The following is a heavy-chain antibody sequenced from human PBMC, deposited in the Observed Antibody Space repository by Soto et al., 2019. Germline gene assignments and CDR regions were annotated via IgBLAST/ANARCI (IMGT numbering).Heavy chain of an antibody. CDR1: GFRFSTSG. Sequence: QVQLVESGGGVVQPGRSLRLSCAVSGFRFSTSGMHWVRQAPGKGLEWEGVILSDGSNKYYADSVKGRFTISRDNSKNTLYLQMNSLRAEDTAVYYCARDGRYSSFDYWGQGTLVTVSS. J-gene: IGHJ4*02. CDR3: ARDGRYSSFDY. V-gene: IGHV3-33*05. D-gene: IGHD1-26*01. CDR2: ILSDGSNK.